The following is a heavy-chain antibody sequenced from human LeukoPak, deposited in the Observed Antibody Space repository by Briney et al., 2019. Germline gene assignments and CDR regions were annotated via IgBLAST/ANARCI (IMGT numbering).Heavy chain of an antibody. Sequence: PGGSLRLSCAASGFTFSDYYMSWIRQAPGKGLEWVSYISSSGSTIYYADSVKGRFTISRDNAKNSLYLQMNSLRAEDTAVYYCGIAADGNEWVDYWGQGALVTVSS. V-gene: IGHV3-11*01. D-gene: IGHD6-13*01. CDR1: GFTFSDYY. CDR2: ISSSGSTI. CDR3: GIAADGNEWVDY. J-gene: IGHJ4*02.